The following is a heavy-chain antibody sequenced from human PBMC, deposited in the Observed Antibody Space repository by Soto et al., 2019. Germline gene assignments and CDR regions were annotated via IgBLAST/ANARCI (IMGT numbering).Heavy chain of an antibody. CDR1: GDSITSGVHY. Sequence: QVQLQESGPGLVKPSQTLSLTCTVSGDSITSGVHYWSWIRQRPGKGLEWIGYIFYSGISYYNPSLRGRVTLSVDPSKTHSYLAPSTVTAADTAAYYCARAPIMLTFGGGSGEWGIDSWGQGTLVTVSS. J-gene: IGHJ4*02. V-gene: IGHV4-31*03. CDR3: ARAPIMLTFGGGSGEWGIDS. D-gene: IGHD3-16*01. CDR2: IFYSGIS.